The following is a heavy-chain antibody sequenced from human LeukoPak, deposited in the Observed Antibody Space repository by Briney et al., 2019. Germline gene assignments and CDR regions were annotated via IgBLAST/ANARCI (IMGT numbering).Heavy chain of an antibody. D-gene: IGHD1-7*01. CDR3: ARDFRRTWY. CDR1: GFTFSSYW. CDR2: IYSGGST. Sequence: GGSLRLSCAASGFTFSSYWMSWVRQAPGKGLEWVSVIYSGGSTYYAGSVKGRFTISRDNSKNTLYLQMNSLRAEDTAVYYCARDFRRTWYWGQGTLVTVSS. V-gene: IGHV3-53*01. J-gene: IGHJ4*02.